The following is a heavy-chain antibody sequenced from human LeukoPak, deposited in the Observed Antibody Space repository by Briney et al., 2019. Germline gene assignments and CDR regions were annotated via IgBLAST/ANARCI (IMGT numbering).Heavy chain of an antibody. Sequence: GGSLRLSCAASGFSFSNYGMHWVRQAPGKGLEWVAVIWYDGSNKYYADSVKGRFTISRDNSKNTLYLQMNSLRAEDTAVYYCAKDLRYPVYYFDYWGQGTLVTVSS. D-gene: IGHD3-10*01. CDR1: GFSFSNYG. V-gene: IGHV3-33*06. CDR3: AKDLRYPVYYFDY. J-gene: IGHJ4*02. CDR2: IWYDGSNK.